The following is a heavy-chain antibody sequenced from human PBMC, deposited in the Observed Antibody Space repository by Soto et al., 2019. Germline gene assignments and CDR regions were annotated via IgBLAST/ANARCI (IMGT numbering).Heavy chain of an antibody. J-gene: IGHJ6*02. D-gene: IGHD2-2*01. CDR3: ARAEGYCSSTSCYATHYYYYYGMDV. V-gene: IGHV4-59*01. CDR1: GGSISSYS. CDR2: IYYSGST. Sequence: SETLSLTCTVSGGSISSYSWSWIRQPPGKGLEWIGYIYYSGSTNYNPSLKSRVTISVDTSKNQFSLKLSSVTAADTAVYYCARAEGYCSSTSCYATHYYYYYGMDVWGQGTTVTVSS.